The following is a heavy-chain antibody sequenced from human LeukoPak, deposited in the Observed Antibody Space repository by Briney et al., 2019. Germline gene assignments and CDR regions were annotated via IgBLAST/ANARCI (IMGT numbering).Heavy chain of an antibody. D-gene: IGHD6-19*01. CDR3: ARGLANRAVAGSYRY. V-gene: IGHV4-30-4*01. J-gene: IGHJ4*02. Sequence: SQTLSLTCTVSGGSISSGDYYWSWIRQPPGKGLEWIVYIYYSGSTYYNPSLKSRVTISVDTSKNQFSLKLSSVTAADTAVYYCARGLANRAVAGSYRYWGQGTLVTVSS. CDR2: IYYSGST. CDR1: GGSISSGDYY.